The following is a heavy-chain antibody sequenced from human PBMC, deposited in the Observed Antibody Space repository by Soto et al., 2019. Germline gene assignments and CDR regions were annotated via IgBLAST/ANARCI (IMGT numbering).Heavy chain of an antibody. V-gene: IGHV4-30-4*01. D-gene: IGHD3-9*01. J-gene: IGHJ4*02. CDR1: GGSISSGDYY. CDR3: ARVGYFDWLFDY. CDR2: IYYSGST. Sequence: SETLSLTCTVSGGSISSGDYYWSWIRQPPGKGLEWIGYIYYSGSTYYNPSLKSRVTISVDTSKNQFSLKLSSVTAADTAVYYCARVGYFDWLFDYWGQGTLVTVSS.